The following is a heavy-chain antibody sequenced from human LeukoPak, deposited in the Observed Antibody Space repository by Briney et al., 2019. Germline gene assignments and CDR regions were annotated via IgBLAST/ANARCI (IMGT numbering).Heavy chain of an antibody. CDR3: ARTRYYDILTGYYLYYYMDV. CDR1: GGSISGYH. CDR2: IYTSGST. D-gene: IGHD3-9*01. V-gene: IGHV4-4*09. Sequence: KASETLSLTCTVSGGSISGYHWSWIRQPPGKGLEWIGYIYTSGSTNYNPSLKSRVTISVDTSKNQFSLKLSSVTAADTAVYYCARTRYYDILTGYYLYYYMDVWGKGTTVTVSS. J-gene: IGHJ6*03.